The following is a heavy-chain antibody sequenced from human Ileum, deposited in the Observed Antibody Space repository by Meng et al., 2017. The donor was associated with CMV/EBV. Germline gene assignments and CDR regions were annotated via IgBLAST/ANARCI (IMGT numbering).Heavy chain of an antibody. Sequence: VQLQESGPGLVQPPYTLPLPCTGSGPSISSGDYYWTWIRQPPGKGLEWIGYIYYTGATYYRPSLESRIVISSDTSKNHFSLTLTSVTAADTAVYFCARAKQAAEDFDSWGQGTLVTVSS. CDR1: GPSISSGDYY. D-gene: IGHD6-13*01. V-gene: IGHV4-30-4*08. J-gene: IGHJ4*02. CDR2: IYYTGAT. CDR3: ARAKQAAEDFDS.